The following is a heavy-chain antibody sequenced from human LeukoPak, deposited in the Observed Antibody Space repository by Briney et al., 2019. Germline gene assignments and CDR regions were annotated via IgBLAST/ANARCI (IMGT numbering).Heavy chain of an antibody. D-gene: IGHD1-1*01. J-gene: IGHJ4*02. CDR1: GGSISSNNW. CDR2: IYHSGSP. V-gene: IGHV4-4*02. CDR3: ARVNINNWHSCDY. Sequence: SETLSLTCAVSGGSISSNNWWGWVRQPPGKGLAWIGEIYHSGSPNYNPSLKSRVTISVDKSRNHFSLNLSSVTAADTAVYYCARVNINNWHSCDYWGQGTLVAVSS.